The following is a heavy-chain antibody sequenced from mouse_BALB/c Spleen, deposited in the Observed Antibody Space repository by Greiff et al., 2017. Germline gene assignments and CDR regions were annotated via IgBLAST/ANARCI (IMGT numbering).Heavy chain of an antibody. Sequence: VKLVESGPGLVAPSQSLSITCTVSGFSLTSYGVHWVRQPPGKGLEWLGVIWAGGSTNYNSALMSRLSISKDNSKSQVFLKMNSLQTDDTAMYYCARGVYYGNYYWYFDVWGAGTTVTVSS. J-gene: IGHJ1*01. D-gene: IGHD2-1*01. CDR2: IWAGGST. CDR3: ARGVYYGNYYWYFDV. CDR1: GFSLTSYG. V-gene: IGHV2-9*02.